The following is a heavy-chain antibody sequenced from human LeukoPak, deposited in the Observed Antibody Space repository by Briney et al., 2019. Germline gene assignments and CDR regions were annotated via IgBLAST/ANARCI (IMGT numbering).Heavy chain of an antibody. CDR3: AREACRGSTCYSFDY. J-gene: IGHJ4*02. CDR1: GFTFSSYA. Sequence: PGGSLRLSCAASGFTFSSYAMSWVRQAPGKGLEWVSAISGSGGSTHYADSVKGRFTISRENAKNSLYLQMNSLRAGDTAVYYCAREACRGSTCYSFDYWGQGTLVTVSS. V-gene: IGHV3-23*01. CDR2: ISGSGGST. D-gene: IGHD2-15*01.